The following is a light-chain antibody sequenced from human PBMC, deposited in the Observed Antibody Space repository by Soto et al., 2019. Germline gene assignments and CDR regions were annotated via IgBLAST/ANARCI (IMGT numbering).Light chain of an antibody. CDR2: DAS. V-gene: IGKV1-5*01. CDR1: QSISSW. Sequence: GDRVTITCRASQSISSWLAWYQQKPGKAPKLLIYDASSLEGGVPSRFSGSGSGTEFTLTISSLQPDDFATYYCQQYNSYWTFGQGTKV. J-gene: IGKJ1*01. CDR3: QQYNSYWT.